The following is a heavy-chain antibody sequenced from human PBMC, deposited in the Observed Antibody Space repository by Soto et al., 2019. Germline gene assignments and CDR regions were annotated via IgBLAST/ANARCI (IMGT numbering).Heavy chain of an antibody. CDR1: GGSISSGDYY. D-gene: IGHD3-3*01. CDR2: IYYSGST. J-gene: IGHJ4*02. Sequence: SETLSLTCTVSGGSISSGDYYWSWIRQPPGKGLEWIGYIYYSGSTYYNPSLKSRVTISVDTSKNQFSLKLSSVTAADTAVYYCARVTVSDFWSGYYTGIFDSWGQGTLVTVSS. CDR3: ARVTVSDFWSGYYTGIFDS. V-gene: IGHV4-30-4*01.